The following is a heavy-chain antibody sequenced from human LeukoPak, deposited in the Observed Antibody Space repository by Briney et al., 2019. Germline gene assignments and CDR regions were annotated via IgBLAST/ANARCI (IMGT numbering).Heavy chain of an antibody. CDR3: ARWASGGSADFDY. J-gene: IGHJ4*02. D-gene: IGHD3-10*01. CDR1: GYSISSDYS. V-gene: IGHV4-38-2*01. Sequence: SETLSLTCAVSGYSISSDYSWGWIRQHPGKGLEWIGSIYPSGNTYYNPSLKSRVTISVVTSKNQFSLKLSSVTAADTAVYYCARWASGGSADFDYWGQGTLVTVSS. CDR2: IYPSGNT.